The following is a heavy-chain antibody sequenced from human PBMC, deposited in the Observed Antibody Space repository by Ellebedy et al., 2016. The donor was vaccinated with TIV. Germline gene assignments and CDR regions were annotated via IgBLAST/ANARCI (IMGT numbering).Heavy chain of an antibody. CDR2: ISSSSSYI. J-gene: IGHJ6*02. V-gene: IGHV3-21*01. CDR3: ARSYYDFWSGYLYYYYYYGMDV. D-gene: IGHD3-3*01. CDR1: GFTFSSYS. Sequence: GESLKISCAASGFTFSSYSMNWVRQAPGKGLEWVSSISSSSSYIYYADSVKGRFTISRDNAKNSLYLQMNSLRAEDTAVYYCARSYYDFWSGYLYYYYYYGMDVWGQGTTVTVSS.